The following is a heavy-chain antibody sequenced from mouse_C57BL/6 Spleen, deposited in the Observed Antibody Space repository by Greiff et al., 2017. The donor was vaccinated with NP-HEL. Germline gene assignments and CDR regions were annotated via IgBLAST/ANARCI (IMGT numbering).Heavy chain of an antibody. CDR3: ARRAYGSSNYAMDY. CDR2: ISSGGSYT. CDR1: GFTFSSYG. V-gene: IGHV5-6*01. J-gene: IGHJ4*01. D-gene: IGHD1-1*01. Sequence: EVQLVESGGDLVKPGGSLKLSCAASGFTFSSYGMSWVRQTPDKRLEWVATISSGGSYTYYPDSVKGRFTISRDNAKNTLYLQMSSLKSEDTAMYYCARRAYGSSNYAMDYWGQGTSVTVSS.